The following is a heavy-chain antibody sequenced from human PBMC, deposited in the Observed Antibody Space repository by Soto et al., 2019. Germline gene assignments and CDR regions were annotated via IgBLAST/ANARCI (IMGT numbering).Heavy chain of an antibody. V-gene: IGHV3-21*01. CDR1: GFSLNDYT. CDR3: ASDCRGATCFPGMEV. Sequence: PGGSLRLSCAASGFSLNDYTLNWVRRAPGKGLEWVSSISGSGYISYADSLRGRVTISRDNAKKSLYLQIISLRAEDAAVYYCASDCRGATCFPGMEVWGPVTTVTVS. CDR2: ISGSGYI. J-gene: IGHJ6*02. D-gene: IGHD2-15*01.